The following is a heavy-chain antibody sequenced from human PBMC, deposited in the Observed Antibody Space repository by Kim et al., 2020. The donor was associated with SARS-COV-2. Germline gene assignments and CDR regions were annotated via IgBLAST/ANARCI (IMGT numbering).Heavy chain of an antibody. CDR1: GFTFSSYV. CDR3: AKYCGADDCYSGFDS. Sequence: GGSLRLSCTASGFTFSSYVMSWVRQTPEKGLEWLSSTSGSGGTTFYADSVKGRFTVSRDNSRNTLFLQMNFLSAGDTALYYCAKYCGADDCYSGFDSWGQGTLVTVSS. V-gene: IGHV3-23*01. CDR2: TSGSGGTT. J-gene: IGHJ5*01. D-gene: IGHD2-21*02.